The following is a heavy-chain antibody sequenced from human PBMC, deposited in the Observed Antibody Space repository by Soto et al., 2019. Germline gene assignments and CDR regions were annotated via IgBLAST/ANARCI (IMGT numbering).Heavy chain of an antibody. Sequence: QVQLVQSGAEVKKPGSSVKVSCKASGGTFSSYAISWVRQAPGQGLEWMGGIIPIFGTANYAQKFQGRVTITADESTSTAYMELSSLRADETALYYCAGALAGAVTHPFDYWGQGTLVTVSS. J-gene: IGHJ4*02. CDR1: GGTFSSYA. V-gene: IGHV1-69*01. D-gene: IGHD6-19*01. CDR2: IIPIFGTA. CDR3: AGALAGAVTHPFDY.